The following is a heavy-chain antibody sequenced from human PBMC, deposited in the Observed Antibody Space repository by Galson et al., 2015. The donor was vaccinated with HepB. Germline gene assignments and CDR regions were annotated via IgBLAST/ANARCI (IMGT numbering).Heavy chain of an antibody. CDR1: GFTFSSHG. V-gene: IGHV3-30*18. CDR2: ISYDGSNK. Sequence: LRLSCAASGFTFSSHGMHWVRQAPGKGLEWVAVISYDGSNKYNADSVKGRFTISRDNSKNTLYLQMNSLRAEDTAVYYCAKDLLRENDYRNPPYFDYWGQGTLVTVSS. D-gene: IGHD4-11*01. CDR3: AKDLLRENDYRNPPYFDY. J-gene: IGHJ4*02.